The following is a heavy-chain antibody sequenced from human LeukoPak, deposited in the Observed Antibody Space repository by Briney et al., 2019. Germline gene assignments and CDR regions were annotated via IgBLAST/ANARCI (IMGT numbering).Heavy chain of an antibody. D-gene: IGHD1-26*01. V-gene: IGHV1-18*01. J-gene: IGHJ6*02. Sequence: ASVKVSCKASGYTFTSYGISWVRQAPGQGLEWMGWISAYNGNTNYAQKLQGRVTMTTDTSTSTAYMELRSLRSDDTAMYYCARDLVGATNDYYYGMDVWGQGTTVTVSS. CDR3: ARDLVGATNDYYYGMDV. CDR1: GYTFTSYG. CDR2: ISAYNGNT.